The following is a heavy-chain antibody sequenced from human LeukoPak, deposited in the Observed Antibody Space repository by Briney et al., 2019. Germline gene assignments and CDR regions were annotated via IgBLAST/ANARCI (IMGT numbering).Heavy chain of an antibody. CDR1: GYTFTGYY. J-gene: IGHJ4*02. V-gene: IGHV1-2*02. D-gene: IGHD6-19*01. CDR2: INPNSGGT. CDR3: ARIVSQSGWIHDY. Sequence: GASVKVSCKASGYTFTGYYMHWVRQAPGQGLEWMGWINPNSGGTNYAQKFQGRVTMTTDTSTSTAYMELRSLRSDDTAVYYCARIVSQSGWIHDYWGQGTLVTVSS.